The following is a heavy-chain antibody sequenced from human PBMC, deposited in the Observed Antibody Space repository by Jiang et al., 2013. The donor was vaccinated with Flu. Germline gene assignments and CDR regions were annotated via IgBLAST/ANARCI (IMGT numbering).Heavy chain of an antibody. V-gene: IGHV1-8*02. CDR2: MSPTSGNT. J-gene: IGHJ5*02. D-gene: IGHD2-15*01. CDR1: GYTFTSHD. CDR3: VRSTLDL. Sequence: SCKASGYTFTSHDINWVRQATGQGLEWMGWMSPTSGNTAYALKFQGRVTMTRSTSISTAYMELSSLSSEDTAIYYCVRSTLDLWGQGTLVTVSS.